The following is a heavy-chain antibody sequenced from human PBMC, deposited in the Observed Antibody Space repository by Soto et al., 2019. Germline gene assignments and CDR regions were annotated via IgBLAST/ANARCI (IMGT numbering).Heavy chain of an antibody. J-gene: IGHJ6*02. D-gene: IGHD1-1*01. CDR2: MTSDGDT. CDR3: ARQYGLTTGTTFMYYYYGMDV. Sequence: PSETLSLTCSVSGGSISSSPSYWAWIRQSPGKGLEWIGSMTSDGDTYYSPSLRGRVTFSVDLSKNEFSLNLQSVTATDTAVYYCARQYGLTTGTTFMYYYYGMDVWGQGTTVTVSS. CDR1: GGSISSSPSY. V-gene: IGHV4-39*01.